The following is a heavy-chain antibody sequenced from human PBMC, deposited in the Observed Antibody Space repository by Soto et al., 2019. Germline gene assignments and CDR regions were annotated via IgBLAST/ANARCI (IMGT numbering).Heavy chain of an antibody. V-gene: IGHV4-39*01. J-gene: IGHJ6*02. D-gene: IGHD2-15*01. CDR1: GGSISSSSYY. CDR3: HLFPSPTHYYYGMDV. CDR2: IYYSGST. Sequence: SETLSLTCTVSGGSISSSSYYWGWIRQPPGKGLEWIGSIYYSGSTYYNPSLKSRVTISVDTSKNQFSLKLSSVTAADTAVYYCHLFPSPTHYYYGMDVWGQGTTLTVSS.